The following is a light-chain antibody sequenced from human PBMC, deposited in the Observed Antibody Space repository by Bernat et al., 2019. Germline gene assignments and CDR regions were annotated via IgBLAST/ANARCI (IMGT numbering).Light chain of an antibody. CDR1: QSVSSY. Sequence: EIVLTQSPATLSLSPGERATLSCRASQSVSSYLAWYQQKPGQAPRLLIYDASNRATGIPARFSGSGSGTDFTLTISRLEPEDFAVYYCQQYGSIPFTFGPGTKVDIK. CDR2: DAS. J-gene: IGKJ3*01. CDR3: QQYGSIPFT. V-gene: IGKV3-11*01.